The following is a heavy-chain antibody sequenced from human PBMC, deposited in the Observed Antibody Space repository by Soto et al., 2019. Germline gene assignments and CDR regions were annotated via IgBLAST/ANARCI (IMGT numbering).Heavy chain of an antibody. CDR3: AREDIVLVPAAKLRYFQH. D-gene: IGHD2-2*01. J-gene: IGHJ1*01. Sequence: PSETLSLTCTVSGGSVSSGSYYWSWIRQPPGKGLEWIGYIYYSGSTNYNPSLKGRVTISVDTSKNQFSLKLSSVTAADTAVYYCAREDIVLVPAAKLRYFQHWGQGTLVTVSS. CDR1: GGSVSSGSYY. V-gene: IGHV4-61*01. CDR2: IYYSGST.